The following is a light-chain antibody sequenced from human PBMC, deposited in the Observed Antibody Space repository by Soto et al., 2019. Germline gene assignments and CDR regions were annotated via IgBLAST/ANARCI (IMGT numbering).Light chain of an antibody. CDR1: SSDVGSYNL. V-gene: IGLV2-23*01. CDR2: EGS. Sequence: QSALTQPASVSGSPGQSITISCTGTSSDVGSYNLVSWYQQHPGKAPKLMIYEGSKRPSGVSNRVSGSKSGNTASLTISGLQAEDEADYYCCSYAGSSTSYVFGTGAKLTV. CDR3: CSYAGSSTSYV. J-gene: IGLJ1*01.